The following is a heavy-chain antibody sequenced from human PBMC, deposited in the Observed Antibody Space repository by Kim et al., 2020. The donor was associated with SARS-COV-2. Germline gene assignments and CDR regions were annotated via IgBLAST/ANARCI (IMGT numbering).Heavy chain of an antibody. CDR3: ARGVRFRIGSSGVDY. Sequence: LSLPFSFSGGSFSGYYWSWIRQPPGKGLEWIGEINHSGSTNYNPSLKSRVTISVDTSKNQFSLKLSSVTAADTAVYYCARGVRFRIGSSGVDYWGQGTLVTVSS. V-gene: IGHV4-34*01. J-gene: IGHJ4*02. D-gene: IGHD6-6*01. CDR1: GGSFSGYY. CDR2: INHSGST.